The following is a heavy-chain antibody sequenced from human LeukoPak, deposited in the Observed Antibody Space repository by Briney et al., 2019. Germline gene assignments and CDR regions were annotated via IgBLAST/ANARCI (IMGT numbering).Heavy chain of an antibody. V-gene: IGHV3-30*18. Sequence: QSGGSLRLSCAASGFTFSSYGMHWVRQAPGKGLEWVAVISYDGSNKYYADSVKGRFTISRDNSKNTLYLQMNSLRAEDTAVYYCAKSNRQDCSSTSCRYWGQGTLVTVSS. CDR3: AKSNRQDCSSTSCRY. CDR2: ISYDGSNK. D-gene: IGHD2-2*01. CDR1: GFTFSSYG. J-gene: IGHJ4*02.